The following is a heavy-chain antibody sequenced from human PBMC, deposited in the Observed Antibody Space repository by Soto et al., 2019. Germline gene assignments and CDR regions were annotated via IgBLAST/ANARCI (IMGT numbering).Heavy chain of an antibody. J-gene: IGHJ6*02. CDR1: GFVVKNYE. CDR3: ARDIDNRDYYYGLDV. Sequence: GGSLRLSCVASGFVVKNYEMNWVRQAPGKGREWIAYISNSGNTIYVADSMRGRFTISRDNAKNSLFLQMNSLRADDTAVYYCARDIDNRDYYYGLDVWGQGTTVTV. V-gene: IGHV3-48*03. CDR2: ISNSGNTI. D-gene: IGHD1-20*01.